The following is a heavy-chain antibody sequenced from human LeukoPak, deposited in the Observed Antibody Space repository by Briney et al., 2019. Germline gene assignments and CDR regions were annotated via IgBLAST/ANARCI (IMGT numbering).Heavy chain of an antibody. J-gene: IGHJ4*02. CDR2: ISGSGGST. D-gene: IGHD5-24*01. CDR1: GFTFSSYA. V-gene: IGHV3-23*01. Sequence: GGSLRLPCAASGFTFSSYAMSWVRQAPGKGLEWVSAISGSGGSTYYADSVKGRFTISRDNSKNTLYLQMNSLRAEDTAVYYCAKSPVRSEIFDYWGQGTLVTVSS. CDR3: AKSPVRSEIFDY.